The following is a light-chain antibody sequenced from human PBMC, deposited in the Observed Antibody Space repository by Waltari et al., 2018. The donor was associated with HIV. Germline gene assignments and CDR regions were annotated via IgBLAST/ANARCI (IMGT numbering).Light chain of an antibody. CDR2: EDI. V-gene: IGLV3-10*01. CDR1: TLPKKQ. Sequence: SYELTQPPSVSVSPGHTATITRSGATLPKKQPHWYPEKSGQAPVLVIYEDIKRPSGIPERFFGSSSGTMAILTISGAQVEDEADYYCYSTESNGNHRVFGGGTKLTVL. CDR3: YSTESNGNHRV. J-gene: IGLJ3*02.